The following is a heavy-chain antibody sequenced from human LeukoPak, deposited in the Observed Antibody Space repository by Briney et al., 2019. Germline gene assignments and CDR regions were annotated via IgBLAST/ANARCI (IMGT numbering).Heavy chain of an antibody. D-gene: IGHD2-8*01. V-gene: IGHV3-30-3*01. CDR3: ARDFFDCTNGVRPIPYDNWFDP. CDR1: GFTFSSYA. Sequence: GGSLRLSCAASGFTFSSYAMHWVRQAPGKGLEWVAVISYDGSNKYYADSVKGRFTISRDNSKNTLYLQMNSLRAEDTAVYYCARDFFDCTNGVRPIPYDNWFDPWGQGTLVTVSS. J-gene: IGHJ5*02. CDR2: ISYDGSNK.